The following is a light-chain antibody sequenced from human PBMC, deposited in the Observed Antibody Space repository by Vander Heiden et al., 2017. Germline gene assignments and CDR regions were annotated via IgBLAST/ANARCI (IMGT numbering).Light chain of an antibody. CDR2: STN. V-gene: IGLV8-61*01. CDR1: SGSVSTSYY. J-gene: IGLJ3*02. Sequence: QTVVTQEPSFSVSPGGPVTLPCALSSGSVSTSYYPSWYQQTPGQAPRTLIYSTNIRSSGVPDRFSGSILGNKAALTITGAQADDESDYYCVLYMGGGIWVFGGGTKLTVL. CDR3: VLYMGGGIWV.